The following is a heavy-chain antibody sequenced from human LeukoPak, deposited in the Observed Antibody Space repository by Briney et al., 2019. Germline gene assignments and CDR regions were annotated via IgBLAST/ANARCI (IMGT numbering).Heavy chain of an antibody. CDR2: INPNSGGT. D-gene: IGHD1-26*01. CDR1: GYTFTGYH. J-gene: IGHJ4*02. V-gene: IGHV1-2*02. CDR3: ARDSGNYSPDY. Sequence: GASVKVSCKASGYTFTGYHMHWVRQAPGQGVEWMGWINPNSGGTNYAQKFQGRVTMTRDTSISTAYMELSRLRSDDTAVYYCARDSGNYSPDYWGQGTLVTVSS.